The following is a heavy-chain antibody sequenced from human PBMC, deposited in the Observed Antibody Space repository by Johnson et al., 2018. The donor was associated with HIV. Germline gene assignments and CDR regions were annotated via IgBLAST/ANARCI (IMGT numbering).Heavy chain of an antibody. Sequence: VQLVESGGGLIQPGGSLRLSCAASGLNVSSTYMSWVRQAPGKGLVWVARINSDGSRTNYADSVKGRFTISRDNSKKTLYMQMNSLRAEDTAVYYCARGRIRQAYSGNYDDAFDIWGQGTMVTVSS. CDR2: INSDGSRT. CDR3: ARGRIRQAYSGNYDDAFDI. J-gene: IGHJ3*02. CDR1: GLNVSSTY. D-gene: IGHD1-26*01. V-gene: IGHV3-66*03.